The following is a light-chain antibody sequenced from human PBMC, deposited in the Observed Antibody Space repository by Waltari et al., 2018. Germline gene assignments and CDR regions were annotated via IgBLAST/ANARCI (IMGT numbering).Light chain of an antibody. Sequence: EIVMTQSPATLSVSPGERATLSCRASQSVSSNLAWYQHKPGQAPRLLIYGASTRATGIPAMFSGSGSGTEFTLTISSMQSEDFAVYYCQQYNNWPPGTFGQGTKLEIK. CDR3: QQYNNWPPGT. CDR1: QSVSSN. CDR2: GAS. J-gene: IGKJ2*01. V-gene: IGKV3-15*01.